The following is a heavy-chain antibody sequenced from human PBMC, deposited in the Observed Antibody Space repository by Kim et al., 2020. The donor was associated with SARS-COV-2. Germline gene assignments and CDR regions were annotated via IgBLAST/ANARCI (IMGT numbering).Heavy chain of an antibody. D-gene: IGHD3-16*02. CDR2: ISSSGSTI. CDR1: GFTFSDYY. CDR3: ARDNGYVWGSYRYPVDYYYYYGMDV. Sequence: GGSLRLSCAASGFTFSDYYMSWIRQAPGKGLEWVSYISSSGSTIYYADSVKGRFTISRDNAKNSLYLQMNSLRAEDTAVYYCARDNGYVWGSYRYPVDYYYYYGMDVWGQGTTVTVSS. J-gene: IGHJ6*02. V-gene: IGHV3-11*01.